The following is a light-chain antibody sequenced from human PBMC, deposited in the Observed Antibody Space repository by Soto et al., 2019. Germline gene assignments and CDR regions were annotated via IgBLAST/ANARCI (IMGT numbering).Light chain of an antibody. Sequence: QSALTQPASVSGSPGQSITISCAGTRDDIGAYDYVSWYQQHPGNAPKLLVYEVINRPSGVSNRFFGSRSGNTASLTISGLQAEDEADYYCSSYTDSSNYVFGTGTKVTVL. J-gene: IGLJ1*01. V-gene: IGLV2-14*01. CDR2: EVI. CDR3: SSYTDSSNYV. CDR1: RDDIGAYDY.